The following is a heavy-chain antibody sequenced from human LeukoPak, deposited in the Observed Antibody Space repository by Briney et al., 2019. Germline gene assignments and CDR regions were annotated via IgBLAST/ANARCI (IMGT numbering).Heavy chain of an antibody. CDR3: ARGRAVAANNWFDP. CDR1: GFTFSSYS. D-gene: IGHD6-19*01. J-gene: IGHJ5*02. CDR2: ISSSSSYI. V-gene: IGHV3-21*01. Sequence: PGGSLRLPCAASGFTFSSYSMNWVRQAPGKGLEWVSSISSSSSYIYYADSVEGRFTISRDNAKNSLYLQMNSLRAEDTAVYYCARGRAVAANNWFDPWGQGTLVTVSS.